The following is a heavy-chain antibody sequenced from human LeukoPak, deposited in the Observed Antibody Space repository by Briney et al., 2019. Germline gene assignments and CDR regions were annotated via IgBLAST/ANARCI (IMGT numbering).Heavy chain of an antibody. CDR3: AKTPDCSGGSCYGGYFDY. CDR1: GFTFSSYA. D-gene: IGHD2-15*01. J-gene: IGHJ4*02. Sequence: GGSLRLSCAASGFTFSSYAMSWVRQAPGKGLEWVSAISGSGGSTYYADSVKGRFTISRDNSKNTLYLQMNSLRAEDTAVYYCAKTPDCSGGSCYGGYFDYWSQGTLVTVSS. V-gene: IGHV3-23*01. CDR2: ISGSGGST.